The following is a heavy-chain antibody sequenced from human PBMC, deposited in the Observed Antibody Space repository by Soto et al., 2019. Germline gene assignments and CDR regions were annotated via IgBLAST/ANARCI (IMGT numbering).Heavy chain of an antibody. Sequence: SETLSLTCTVSGGSISSYYWSWIRQPPGKGLGWIGYIYYSGSTNYNPSLKSRVTISVDTSKNQFSLKLSSVTAADTAVYYCVRGGIAAVLGWFDPWGQGTRVTVSS. J-gene: IGHJ5*02. V-gene: IGHV4-59*01. D-gene: IGHD6-13*01. CDR3: VRGGIAAVLGWFDP. CDR2: IYYSGST. CDR1: GGSISSYY.